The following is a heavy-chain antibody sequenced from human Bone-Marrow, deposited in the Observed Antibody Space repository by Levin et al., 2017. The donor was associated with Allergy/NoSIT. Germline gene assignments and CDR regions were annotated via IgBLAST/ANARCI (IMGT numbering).Heavy chain of an antibody. Sequence: GESLKISCAASGFTFSSYSIHWVRQAPGKGLEWVAAISHGGDTKHYADSVKGRFTISRDNSMNIVFLQMNSLRDEDTALYYCASSWRDFFYYSMNVRGQGATVAVSS. D-gene: IGHD2/OR15-2a*01. CDR3: ASSWRDFFYYSMNV. CDR1: GFTFSSYS. CDR2: ISHGGDTK. V-gene: IGHV3-30*03. J-gene: IGHJ6*02.